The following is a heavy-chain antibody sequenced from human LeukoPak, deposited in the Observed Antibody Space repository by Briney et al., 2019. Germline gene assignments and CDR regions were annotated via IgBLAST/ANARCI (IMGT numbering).Heavy chain of an antibody. Sequence: SETLSLTCAVYGGTFSGYYWTWIRQPPGKGLEWIGEINDRGSTNYDPTLKSRVTISVDTSKNQFALKLTSVTAADTAVYYCARGRRWWGQGALVTASS. CDR2: INDRGST. J-gene: IGHJ4*02. CDR1: GGTFSGYY. CDR3: ARGRRW. D-gene: IGHD5-24*01. V-gene: IGHV4-34*01.